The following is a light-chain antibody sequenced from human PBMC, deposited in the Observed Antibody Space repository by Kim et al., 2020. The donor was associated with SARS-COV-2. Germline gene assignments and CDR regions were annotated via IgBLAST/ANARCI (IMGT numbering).Light chain of an antibody. J-gene: IGLJ3*02. CDR2: QDT. CDR1: KLGDKY. Sequence: SYELTQPPSVSVSPGQTASITCSVDKLGDKYACWYQQKPGQSPMLVIYQDTKRPSGIPERFSGSNSGNTATLTISGTQAMDEADYYCQAWDSSTVVFGGGTQLTVL. CDR3: QAWDSSTVV. V-gene: IGLV3-1*01.